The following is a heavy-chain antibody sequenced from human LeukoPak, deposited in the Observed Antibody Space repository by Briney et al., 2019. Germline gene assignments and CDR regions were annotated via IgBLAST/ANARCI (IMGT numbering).Heavy chain of an antibody. CDR1: GYSFTSYW. D-gene: IGHD5-18*01. CDR3: ASARGYSYGYVHAPPDY. V-gene: IGHV5-51*01. J-gene: IGHJ4*02. CDR2: IYPGDSDT. Sequence: GESLKISCKGSGYSFTSYWIGWVRQMPGKGLGWMGIIYPGDSDTRYSPSFQGQVTISADKSISTAYLQWSSLKASDTAMYYCASARGYSYGYVHAPPDYWGQGTLVTVSS.